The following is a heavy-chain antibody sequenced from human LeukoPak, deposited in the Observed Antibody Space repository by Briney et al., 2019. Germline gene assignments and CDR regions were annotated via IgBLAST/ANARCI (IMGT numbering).Heavy chain of an antibody. CDR3: ARDDLIRGVFFDF. Sequence: GGSLRLSCAACGFTFSRFEMSWVRQAPGKGLEGISYIDSYGTTKYYADSVQGRFTISRDNAKNSLYLQMNSLRADDTALYYCARDDLIRGVFFDFWGQGMLVTVSS. J-gene: IGHJ4*02. V-gene: IGHV3-48*03. CDR2: IDSYGTTK. CDR1: GFTFSRFE. D-gene: IGHD3-10*01.